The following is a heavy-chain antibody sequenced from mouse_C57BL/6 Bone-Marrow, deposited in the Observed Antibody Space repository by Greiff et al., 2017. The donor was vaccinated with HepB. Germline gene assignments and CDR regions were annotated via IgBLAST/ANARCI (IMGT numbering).Heavy chain of an antibody. Sequence: EVKLMESGGGLVQPKGSLKLSCAASGFSFNTYAMNWVRQAPGKGLEWVARIRSKSNNYATYYADSVKDRFTIYRDDSESMLYLQMNSLKTEDTAMYYCVRAAQATSYYYAMDYWGQGTSVTVSS. V-gene: IGHV10-1*01. CDR3: VRAAQATSYYYAMDY. CDR1: GFSFNTYA. J-gene: IGHJ4*01. D-gene: IGHD3-2*02. CDR2: IRSKSNNYAT.